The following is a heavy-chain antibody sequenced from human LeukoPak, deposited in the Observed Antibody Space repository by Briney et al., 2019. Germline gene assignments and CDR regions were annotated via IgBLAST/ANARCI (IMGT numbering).Heavy chain of an antibody. J-gene: IGHJ4*02. Sequence: PGGSLRLSCAASGFTFSGSAMHWVRQASGKGLEWVGRIRSKANSYATAYAASVKGRFTISRDDSKNTAYLQMNSLKTEDTAVYYCTRRAGYVWGGFYYWGQGTLVTVSS. D-gene: IGHD3-16*01. CDR3: TRRAGYVWGGFYY. CDR2: IRSKANSYAT. V-gene: IGHV3-73*01. CDR1: GFTFSGSA.